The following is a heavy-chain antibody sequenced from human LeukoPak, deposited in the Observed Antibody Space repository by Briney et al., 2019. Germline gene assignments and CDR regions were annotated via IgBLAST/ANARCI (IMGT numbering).Heavy chain of an antibody. J-gene: IGHJ3*02. Sequence: WRSLTLSCAASGFTFSSYGMHWVRQAPGKGLEWVAVIWYDGSNKYYADSVKGRFTISRDNSKNTLYLQMNSLRAEDTAVYYCARELPRPGGQTDTSDIWGQGTIVT. CDR2: IWYDGSNK. CDR1: GFTFSSYG. D-gene: IGHD3-16*01. CDR3: ARELPRPGGQTDTSDI. V-gene: IGHV3-33*01.